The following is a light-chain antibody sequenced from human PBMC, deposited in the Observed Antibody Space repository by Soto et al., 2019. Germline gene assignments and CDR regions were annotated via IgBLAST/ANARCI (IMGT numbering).Light chain of an antibody. J-gene: IGLJ1*01. Sequence: SALTQPASVSGSPGQSITISCTGTSSDGGGYNYVSWYQQRPGKAPKLMIYEVSNRPSGVSNRFSGSKSGNTASLTISGVQAEDEADYYCTSYTSSSTPYVFGTGTKVTVL. CDR2: EVS. CDR1: SSDGGGYNY. CDR3: TSYTSSSTPYV. V-gene: IGLV2-14*01.